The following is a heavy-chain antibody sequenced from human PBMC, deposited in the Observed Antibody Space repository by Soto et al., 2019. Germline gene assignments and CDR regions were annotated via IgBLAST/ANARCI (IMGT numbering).Heavy chain of an antibody. CDR1: GFTFSSYG. CDR2: IWYDGSNK. V-gene: IGHV3-33*01. CDR3: ARGRYGDYKYYFDY. D-gene: IGHD4-17*01. J-gene: IGHJ4*02. Sequence: QVQLVESGGGVVQPGRSLRLSCAASGFTFSSYGMHWVRQAPGKGLEWVAVIWYDGSNKYYADSVKGRFTISRDNSKTTLYLQMNSLRAEDTAVYYCARGRYGDYKYYFDYWGQGTLVTVSS.